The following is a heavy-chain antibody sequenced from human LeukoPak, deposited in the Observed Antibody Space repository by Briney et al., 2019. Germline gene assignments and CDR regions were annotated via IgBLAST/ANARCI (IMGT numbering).Heavy chain of an antibody. V-gene: IGHV3-23*01. CDR2: ISGSGGST. J-gene: IGHJ4*02. D-gene: IGHD3-9*01. CDR1: GFTFSSYA. Sequence: EAGGSLRLSCAASGFTFSSYAMSWVRQAPGKGLEWVSAISGSGGSTYYADSVKGRFTISRDNSKNTLYLQMNSLRAEDTAVYYCARDRALGLTGYRGPFDYWGQGTLVTVSS. CDR3: ARDRALGLTGYRGPFDY.